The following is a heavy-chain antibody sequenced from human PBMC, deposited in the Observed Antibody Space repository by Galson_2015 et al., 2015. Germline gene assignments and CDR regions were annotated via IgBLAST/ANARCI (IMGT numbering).Heavy chain of an antibody. CDR1: GFTFSSYS. CDR3: ARAEYSYGPFQH. V-gene: IGHV3-21*01. Sequence: SLRLSCAASGFTFSSYSMNWVRQAPGKGLEWVSSISSSSSYIYYADSVKGRFTISRDNAKNSLYLQMNSLRAEDTAVYYCARAEYSYGPFQHWGQGTLVTVSS. J-gene: IGHJ1*01. D-gene: IGHD5-18*01. CDR2: ISSSSSYI.